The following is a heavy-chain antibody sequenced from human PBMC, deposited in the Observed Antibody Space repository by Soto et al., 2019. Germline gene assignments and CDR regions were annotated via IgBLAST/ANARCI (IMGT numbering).Heavy chain of an antibody. CDR1: GYTFTNYG. J-gene: IGHJ4*02. Sequence: EASVKVSCKASGYTFTNYGVSWVRQAPGQGLEWMGWIGGYKGNTNYAQKLQGRVTLTTDTSTSTAYMELRSLRSDDTAMYYCARLRDYSSSWSPFDYWGQGTLVTVSS. D-gene: IGHD6-13*01. CDR3: ARLRDYSSSWSPFDY. CDR2: IGGYKGNT. V-gene: IGHV1-18*01.